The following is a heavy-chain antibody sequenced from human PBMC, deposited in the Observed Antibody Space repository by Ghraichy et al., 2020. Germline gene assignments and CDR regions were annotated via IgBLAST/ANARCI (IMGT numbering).Heavy chain of an antibody. D-gene: IGHD5-24*01. CDR1: GGSISSYF. Sequence: SETLSLTCTVSGGSISSYFWSWIRQSPGKGLEWVGYIHYSGSTNSNPSLKSRVTISLDSSKTQFSLKLSSVTAADTAVYYCARAGMATIYYFDCWGQGTLVTVSS. CDR3: ARAGMATIYYFDC. V-gene: IGHV4-59*01. CDR2: IHYSGST. J-gene: IGHJ4*02.